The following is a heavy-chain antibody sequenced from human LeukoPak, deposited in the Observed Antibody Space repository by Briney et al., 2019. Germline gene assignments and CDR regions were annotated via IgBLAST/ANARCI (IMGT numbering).Heavy chain of an antibody. D-gene: IGHD1-26*01. CDR3: AKSGGYGLIDY. V-gene: IGHV4-39*01. Sequence: PSETLSLTCAVSGASISGSNYYWGWIRQPPGKGLERIGNIYSSGSTYYNASLQSRATISIDTSKNQFSLRLNSVTAADTAMYYCAKSGGYGLIDYWGQGTRVTVSS. CDR2: IYSSGST. CDR1: GASISGSNYY. J-gene: IGHJ4*02.